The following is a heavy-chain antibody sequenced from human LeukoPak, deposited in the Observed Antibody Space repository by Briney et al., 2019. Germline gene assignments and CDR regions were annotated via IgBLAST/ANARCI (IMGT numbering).Heavy chain of an antibody. D-gene: IGHD4-17*01. J-gene: IGHJ4*02. V-gene: IGHV3-21*01. CDR2: ISSSSSYI. CDR1: GFTFSSYS. CDR3: ARDSMTVRSYGGYRNDNFDY. Sequence: GGSLRLSCAASGFTFSSYSMNWVRQAPGKGLEWVSSISSSSSYIYYADSVKGRFTISRDNAKNSLYLQMNSLRAEDTAVYYCARDSMTVRSYGGYRNDNFDYWGQGTLVTVSS.